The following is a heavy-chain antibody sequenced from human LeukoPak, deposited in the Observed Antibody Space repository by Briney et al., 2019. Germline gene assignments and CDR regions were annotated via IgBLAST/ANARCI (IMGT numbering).Heavy chain of an antibody. CDR2: ISGRGGST. J-gene: IGHJ4*02. Sequence: GGSLRLSCAASGFTFSSYAMSWVRQAPGKGLEWVSVISGRGGSTYYADSVKGRFTISRDNSKNTLYLQMSSLRADDTAVYYCAKGPSVLNYADSWGQGTLVTVSS. D-gene: IGHD3-16*01. CDR3: AKGPSVLNYADS. CDR1: GFTFSSYA. V-gene: IGHV3-23*01.